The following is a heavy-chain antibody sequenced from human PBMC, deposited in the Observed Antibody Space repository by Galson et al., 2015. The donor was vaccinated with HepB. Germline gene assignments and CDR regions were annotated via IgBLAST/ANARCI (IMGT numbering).Heavy chain of an antibody. CDR2: ISAYNGNT. CDR1: GYTFTSYG. CDR3: AGLNFGSGTYYVDY. D-gene: IGHD3-10*01. V-gene: IGHV1-18*04. J-gene: IGHJ4*02. Sequence: SVKVSCKASGYTFTSYGISWVRQAPGQGLEWMGWISAYNGNTNYAQKLQGRVTMTTDTSTSTAYMELRSLRSDDTAVYYCAGLNFGSGTYYVDYWGQGTLVTVSS.